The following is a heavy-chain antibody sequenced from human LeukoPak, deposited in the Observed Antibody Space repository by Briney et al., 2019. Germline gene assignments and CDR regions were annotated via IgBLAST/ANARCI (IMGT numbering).Heavy chain of an antibody. CDR1: GFTFSSYS. V-gene: IGHV3-21*01. Sequence: GGSLRLSCAASGFTFSSYSMNWVRQAPGKGLEWVSSISSSSSYIYYADSVKGRFTISRDNAKNSLYLQMNSLRAEDTAVYYCARASSGYWAFDYWGQGTLVTVSS. CDR2: ISSSSSYI. CDR3: ARASSGYWAFDY. D-gene: IGHD3-22*01. J-gene: IGHJ4*02.